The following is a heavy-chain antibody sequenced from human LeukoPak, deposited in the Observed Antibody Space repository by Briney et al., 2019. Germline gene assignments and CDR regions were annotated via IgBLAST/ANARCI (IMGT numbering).Heavy chain of an antibody. CDR3: ARPASRYCTNGVCSEFDY. Sequence: AAVKVSCKASGYTFTSYGSSWVRQAPGQGLEWMGWISAYNGNTNYAQKLQGRVTMTTHTSPSTAYMELRSLRSDDTAVYYCARPASRYCTNGVCSEFDYWGQGTLVTVSS. D-gene: IGHD2-8*01. V-gene: IGHV1-18*01. J-gene: IGHJ4*02. CDR1: GYTFTSYG. CDR2: ISAYNGNT.